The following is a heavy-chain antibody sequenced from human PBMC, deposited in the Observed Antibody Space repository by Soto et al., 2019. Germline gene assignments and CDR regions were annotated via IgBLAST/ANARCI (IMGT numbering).Heavy chain of an antibody. J-gene: IGHJ4*02. CDR3: ARDSQGVVLFDY. V-gene: IGHV1-46*01. CDR1: GYSFTSYY. D-gene: IGHD2-15*01. Sequence: SAEVSCKASGYSFTSYYIHWVRQAPGQGLEWMGIINPSGGTTSYAQTFQGRVTMTRDTSTSTVYMDLSSLRSDDTAVYYCARDSQGVVLFDYWGQGTLVTVSP. CDR2: INPSGGTT.